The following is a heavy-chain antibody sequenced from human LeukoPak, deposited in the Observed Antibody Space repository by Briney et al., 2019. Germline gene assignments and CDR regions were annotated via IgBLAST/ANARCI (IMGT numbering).Heavy chain of an antibody. CDR3: AKGGANIVVVVAPRDYYGMDV. J-gene: IGHJ6*02. V-gene: IGHV3-30*18. Sequence: GGSLRLSCAAFGFTFSSYGMHWVRQAPGKGLERVAVISYDGSNKYYADSVKGRFTISRDNSKNTLYLQMNSLRAEDTAVYYCAKGGANIVVVVAPRDYYGMDVWGQGTTVTVSS. CDR1: GFTFSSYG. CDR2: ISYDGSNK. D-gene: IGHD2-15*01.